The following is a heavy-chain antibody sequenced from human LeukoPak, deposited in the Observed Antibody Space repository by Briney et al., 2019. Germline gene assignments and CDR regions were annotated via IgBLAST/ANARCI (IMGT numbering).Heavy chain of an antibody. CDR1: GFIFSNFG. V-gene: IGHV3-23*01. Sequence: GGTLRLSCAASGFIFSNFGMSWVRQAPGKGLEWVSAISSSGGTTYYADSVKGRFTISRDKSRNTLFLQMNSLRAEDTAVYYCAKDRFARDDYRSGGYFSPLDWGQGTLVTVSS. CDR3: AKDRFARDDYRSGGYFSPLD. CDR2: ISSSGGTT. D-gene: IGHD3-10*01. J-gene: IGHJ4*02.